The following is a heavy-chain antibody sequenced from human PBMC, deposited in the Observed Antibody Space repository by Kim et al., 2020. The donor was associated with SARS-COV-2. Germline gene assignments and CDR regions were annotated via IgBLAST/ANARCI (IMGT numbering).Heavy chain of an antibody. CDR1: GFTFTNNW. CDR3: ARDRRYSLDY. J-gene: IGHJ4*02. D-gene: IGHD2-15*01. V-gene: IGHV3-7*01. Sequence: GGSLRLSCAASGFTFTNNWMSWVRQAPGKGLEWVAKINEDGSETYYVNSVEGRFTISRDNAKNSLYLQMNSLRVDYTGIYYCARDRRYSLDYWGQGTRVTVSS. CDR2: INEDGSET.